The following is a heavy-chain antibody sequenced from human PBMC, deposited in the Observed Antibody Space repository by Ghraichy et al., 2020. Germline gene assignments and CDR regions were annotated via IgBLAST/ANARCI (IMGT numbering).Heavy chain of an antibody. D-gene: IGHD3-3*01. Sequence: LSLTCAASGFTFSSYVMSWVRQAPGKGLEWVSSIRDSGINTFYADSVRGRFTISRDNSKNTLYLHMTSLRAEDTAVYYCAKTYDFWSFDSWGQGTLVTVSS. CDR2: IRDSGINT. V-gene: IGHV3-23*01. CDR3: AKTYDFWSFDS. J-gene: IGHJ4*02. CDR1: GFTFSSYV.